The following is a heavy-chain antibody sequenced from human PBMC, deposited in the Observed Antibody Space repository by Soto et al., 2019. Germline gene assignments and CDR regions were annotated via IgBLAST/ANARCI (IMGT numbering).Heavy chain of an antibody. Sequence: QLQLQESGSGLVKPSQTLSLTCAVSGGSISSGGYSWIWIRQPPGKGLEWIGYIYHSGYPYYNPSLKSRVTMSVDRSKNQFSLKLSSVTAADTAVYYCARAHYGDYGYGMDVWGQGTTVTVSS. D-gene: IGHD4-17*01. CDR1: GGSISSGGYS. V-gene: IGHV4-30-2*01. J-gene: IGHJ6*02. CDR3: ARAHYGDYGYGMDV. CDR2: IYHSGYP.